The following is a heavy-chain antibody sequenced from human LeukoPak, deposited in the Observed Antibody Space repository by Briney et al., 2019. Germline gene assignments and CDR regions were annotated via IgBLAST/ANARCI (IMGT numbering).Heavy chain of an antibody. CDR3: AKVGDFWSGERAFDP. CDR2: ISGSGGST. V-gene: IGHV3-23*01. Sequence: PGGSLRLSCAASGFTFSSYSMNWVRQAPGKGLEWVSAISGSGGSTYYADSVKGRFTISRDNSKNTLYLQMNSLRAEDTAVYYCAKVGDFWSGERAFDPWGQGTLVTVSS. D-gene: IGHD3-3*01. CDR1: GFTFSSYS. J-gene: IGHJ5*02.